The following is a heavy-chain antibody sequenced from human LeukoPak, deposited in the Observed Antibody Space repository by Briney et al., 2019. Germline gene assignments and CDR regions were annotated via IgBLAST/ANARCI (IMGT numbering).Heavy chain of an antibody. CDR2: ISWNSGSI. Sequence: GRSLRLSCAASGFTFDDYAMHWVRQAPGKGLEWVSGISWNSGSIGYADSVKGRFTIPRDNAKNSLYLQMNSLRAEDMALYYCAKGGYRTILYYFDYWGQGTLVTVSS. J-gene: IGHJ4*02. CDR3: AKGGYRTILYYFDY. D-gene: IGHD2-2*02. V-gene: IGHV3-9*03. CDR1: GFTFDDYA.